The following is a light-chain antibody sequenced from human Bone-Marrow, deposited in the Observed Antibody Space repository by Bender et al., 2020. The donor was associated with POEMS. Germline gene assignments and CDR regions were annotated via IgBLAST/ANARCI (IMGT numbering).Light chain of an antibody. J-gene: IGLJ1*01. CDR3: SSYTATNTAYV. Sequence: QSALTQPASVSGSPGQSITISCSGTSSDVGYCNYVAWYQQHPGKAPRLMIYNVSHRPSGVSNRFSGSKSGNTASLTISDLQTEDEADYYCSSYTATNTAYVFGTGTKVTVL. CDR2: NVS. CDR1: SSDVGYCNY. V-gene: IGLV2-14*01.